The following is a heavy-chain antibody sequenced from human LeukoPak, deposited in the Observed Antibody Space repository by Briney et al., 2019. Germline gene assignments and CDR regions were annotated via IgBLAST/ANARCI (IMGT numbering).Heavy chain of an antibody. Sequence: SGPTLIKPTQPLTLTCTFSGFSLSTSGVGVGWIRQPPGKALEWLVFIYWNDDKRYSPSLKSRLTITKDASKNQVVLTMTNMDPVDTATYYCAHRARYSSGGYYFDYWGQRTLVTVSS. D-gene: IGHD6-19*01. CDR1: GFSLSTSGVG. V-gene: IGHV2-5*01. CDR3: AHRARYSSGGYYFDY. J-gene: IGHJ4*02. CDR2: IYWNDDK.